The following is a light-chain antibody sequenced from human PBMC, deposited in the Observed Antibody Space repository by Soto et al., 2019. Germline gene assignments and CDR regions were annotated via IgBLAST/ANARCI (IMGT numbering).Light chain of an antibody. J-gene: IGLJ2*01. Sequence: QSVLTQPPSASGTPGQTVTISCSGSNSNIGSNYVCWYQQLPGTAPKLLIYRNNHRPSGVPDRFSGSKSGTSASLAISGRRSEDEADYYCSPWDDSLPGIVVFGGGTQMTVL. CDR3: SPWDDSLPGIVV. CDR1: NSNIGSNY. CDR2: RNN. V-gene: IGLV1-47*01.